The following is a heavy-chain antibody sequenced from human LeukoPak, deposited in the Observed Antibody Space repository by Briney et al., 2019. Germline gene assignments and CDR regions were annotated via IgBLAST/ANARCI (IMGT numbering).Heavy chain of an antibody. Sequence: GGSLRLSCAASGFPFSSYWMSWVRQAPGKGLEWVANIKQDGSEKYYVDSVKGRFTISRDNAKNSLYLQMNSLRAEDTAVYYCARVFARGCDYWGQGTLVTVSS. CDR2: IKQDGSEK. J-gene: IGHJ4*02. CDR3: ARVFARGCDY. D-gene: IGHD3-10*01. V-gene: IGHV3-7*01. CDR1: GFPFSSYW.